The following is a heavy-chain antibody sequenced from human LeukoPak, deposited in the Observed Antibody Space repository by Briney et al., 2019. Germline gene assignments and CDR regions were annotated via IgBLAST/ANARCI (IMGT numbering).Heavy chain of an antibody. J-gene: IGHJ5*02. CDR1: GYTLTELS. V-gene: IGHV1-24*01. Sequence: ASVKVSCKVSGYTLTELSIHWVRQAPGKGLEWMGGFDPEDGETIYAQKFQGRVTMTEDTSTDTAYMELSSLRSEDTAVDYCAARYNWNYGWFDPWGQGTLVTVSS. CDR3: AARYNWNYGWFDP. D-gene: IGHD1-7*01. CDR2: FDPEDGET.